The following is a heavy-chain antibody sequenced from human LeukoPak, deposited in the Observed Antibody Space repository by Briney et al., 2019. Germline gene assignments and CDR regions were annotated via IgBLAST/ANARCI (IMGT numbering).Heavy chain of an antibody. Sequence: PSETLSLTCTVSGGSISSSSYYWGWIRQPPGKGLEWIGSIYYSGSTYYNPSLKSRVTISVDTSKNQFSLKLSSVTAADTAAYYCARRKGGSYFLYYFDYWGQGTLVTVSS. V-gene: IGHV4-39*01. CDR1: GGSISSSSYY. CDR3: ARRKGGSYFLYYFDY. D-gene: IGHD1-26*01. J-gene: IGHJ4*02. CDR2: IYYSGST.